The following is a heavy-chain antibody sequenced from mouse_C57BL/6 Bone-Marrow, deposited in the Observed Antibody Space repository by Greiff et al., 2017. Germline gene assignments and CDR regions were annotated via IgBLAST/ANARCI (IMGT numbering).Heavy chain of an antibody. J-gene: IGHJ3*01. Sequence: QVHVKQPGAELVMPGASVKLSCKASGYTFTSYWMHWVKQRPGQGLEWIGEIDPSDSYTNYNQKFKGKSTLTVDKSSSTAYMQLSSLTSEDSAVYYCARADAWFAYWGQGTLVTVSA. CDR3: ARADAWFAY. V-gene: IGHV1-69*01. CDR2: IDPSDSYT. CDR1: GYTFTSYW.